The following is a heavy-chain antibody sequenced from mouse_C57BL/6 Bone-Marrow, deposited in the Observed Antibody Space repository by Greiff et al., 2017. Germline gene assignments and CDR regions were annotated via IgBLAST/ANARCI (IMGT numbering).Heavy chain of an antibody. Sequence: QVQLQQPGAELVRPGTSVKLSCKASGYTFTSYWLHWVKQRPGQGLEWIGVIDPSDSYTNYNQKFKGKATLTVYTSSSTAYMQPSSLTSEDSAVYDWARGGILLLRAYWYFDVWGTGTTVTVSS. J-gene: IGHJ1*03. CDR3: ARGGILLLRAYWYFDV. V-gene: IGHV1-59*01. CDR2: IDPSDSYT. D-gene: IGHD1-1*01. CDR1: GYTFTSYW.